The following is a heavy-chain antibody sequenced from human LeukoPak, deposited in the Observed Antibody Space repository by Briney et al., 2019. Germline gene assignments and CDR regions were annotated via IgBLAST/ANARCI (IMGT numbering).Heavy chain of an antibody. CDR2: INSDGSVT. Sequence: GGSLRLSCAASGFSFSGYWMHWVRQAPGKGLVWVSLINSDGSVTNYADSVKGRFTISRDNAKNTLYLQMSSLRAEDTAVYYCTRAAYDGSGFYLYWGQGTLVTVSS. J-gene: IGHJ4*02. CDR1: GFSFSGYW. V-gene: IGHV3-74*01. CDR3: TRAAYDGSGFYLY. D-gene: IGHD3-22*01.